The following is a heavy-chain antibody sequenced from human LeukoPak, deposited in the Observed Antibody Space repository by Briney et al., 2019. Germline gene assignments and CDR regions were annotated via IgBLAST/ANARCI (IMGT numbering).Heavy chain of an antibody. CDR1: GNYR. CDR2: INSDGSWT. V-gene: IGHV3-74*01. CDR3: VSFYETY. D-gene: IGHD2/OR15-2a*01. Sequence: GGSLRLSCAASGNYRMHWVRQAPGKGLVWVSHINSDGSWTSYADSVKGRFTISKDNAKNTVYLQMNSLRAEDTAVYYCVSFYETYWGRGALVTVSS. J-gene: IGHJ4*02.